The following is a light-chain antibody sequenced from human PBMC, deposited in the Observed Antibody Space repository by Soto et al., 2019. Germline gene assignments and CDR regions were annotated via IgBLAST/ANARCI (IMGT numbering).Light chain of an antibody. Sequence: IQLTQSPSSLSASIGDRVTITCRASQDINSYLAWYQQKPGKAPNLLIYEASILQRGVPSRFSGSISGTDFTLTISSLQAEDFATYYCQQVNGYPFTFGGGTKVDIK. CDR1: QDINSY. J-gene: IGKJ4*01. CDR3: QQVNGYPFT. CDR2: EAS. V-gene: IGKV1-9*01.